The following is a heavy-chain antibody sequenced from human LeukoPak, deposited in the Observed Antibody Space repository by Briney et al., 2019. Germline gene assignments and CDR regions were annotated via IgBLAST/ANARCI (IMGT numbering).Heavy chain of an antibody. CDR3: AREIRSGYSSSWYGAFDI. J-gene: IGHJ3*02. Sequence: SETLSLTCTVSGGSISSYYWSWIRQLPGKGQEWVGYIYYSGSTNYNPSLKNRVTIPVDTTKNQFSLTPSPVTAADTAVYYCAREIRSGYSSSWYGAFDIWGQGTMVTVSS. CDR2: IYYSGST. D-gene: IGHD6-13*01. V-gene: IGHV4-59*01. CDR1: GGSISSYY.